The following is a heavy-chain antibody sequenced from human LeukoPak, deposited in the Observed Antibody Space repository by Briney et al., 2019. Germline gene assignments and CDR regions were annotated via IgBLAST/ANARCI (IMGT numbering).Heavy chain of an antibody. CDR3: YSMIVVEIRVINDY. J-gene: IGHJ4*02. V-gene: IGHV3-66*01. D-gene: IGHD3-22*01. Sequence: AGGSLRLSCAVSGFTVSSNYMSWVRQAPGKGLEWVSVIYSGGSKYYADSVKGRFTISRDNSKNTLYLQMNSLRAEDTAVYYCYSMIVVEIRVINDYWGQGTLVTVSS. CDR1: GFTVSSNY. CDR2: IYSGGSK.